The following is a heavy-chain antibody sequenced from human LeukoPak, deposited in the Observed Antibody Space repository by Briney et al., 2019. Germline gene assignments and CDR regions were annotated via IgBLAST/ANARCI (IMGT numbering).Heavy chain of an antibody. CDR3: ARRSMGYDSSGYYYAQMASIDY. J-gene: IGHJ4*02. CDR2: IYHSGST. V-gene: IGHV4-38-2*02. Sequence: SETLSLTCTVSGYSISSGYYWGWIRQPPGKGLEWIGSIYHSGSTYYNPSLKSRVTISVDTSKNQFSLKLSSVTAADTAVYYCARRSMGYDSSGYYYAQMASIDYWGQGTLVTVSS. CDR1: GYSISSGYY. D-gene: IGHD3-22*01.